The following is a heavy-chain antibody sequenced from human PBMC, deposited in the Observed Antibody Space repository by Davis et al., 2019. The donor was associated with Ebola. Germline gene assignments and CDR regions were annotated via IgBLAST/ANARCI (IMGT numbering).Heavy chain of an antibody. CDR2: IYHSGST. J-gene: IGHJ6*02. CDR1: GGSISSSNW. CDR3: ASERANCSSTSCYSYYYGMDV. V-gene: IGHV4-4*02. D-gene: IGHD2-2*01. Sequence: SETLSLTCAVSGGSISSSNWWSWVRQPPGKGLEWIGEIYHSGSTNYNPSLKSRVTISVDTSKNQFSLKLSSVTAADTAVYYCASERANCSSTSCYSYYYGMDVWGQGTTVTVSS.